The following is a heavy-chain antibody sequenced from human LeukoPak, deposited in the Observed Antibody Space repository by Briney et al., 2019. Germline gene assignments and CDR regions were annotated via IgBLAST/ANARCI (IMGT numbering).Heavy chain of an antibody. CDR1: GYSFAGYH. Sequence: ASVKVSWKSSGYSFAGYHMHWVRQAPGQGLEWMGWVNPNGGDTNYAQKFQGRVTMTRDTSVSTAYMELSGLRSDDTAVYYCARGADFWSGSNDYWGQGTLVSVSS. CDR2: VNPNGGDT. V-gene: IGHV1-2*02. D-gene: IGHD3-3*01. CDR3: ARGADFWSGSNDY. J-gene: IGHJ4*02.